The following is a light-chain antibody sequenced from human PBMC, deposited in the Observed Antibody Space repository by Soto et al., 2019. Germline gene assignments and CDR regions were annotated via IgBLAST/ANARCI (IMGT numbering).Light chain of an antibody. J-gene: IGKJ4*01. Sequence: DIQMTQSPSSLSASVGDRFTITCQASHYLGNSLSWSQQKPGKAPKLLISDASNLETGVPSRFSASASGTDFTFTISSLQPEDIATYYCQQYDSLHFTFGGGTKVDIK. V-gene: IGKV1-33*01. CDR2: DAS. CDR1: HYLGNS. CDR3: QQYDSLHFT.